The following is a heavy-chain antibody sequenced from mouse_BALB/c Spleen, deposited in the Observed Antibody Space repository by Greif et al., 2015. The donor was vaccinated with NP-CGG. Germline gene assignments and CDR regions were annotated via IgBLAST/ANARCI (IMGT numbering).Heavy chain of an antibody. CDR3: ARHEYAGAMDY. CDR2: ISNGGGST. CDR1: GFTFSDYY. D-gene: IGHD2-10*02. V-gene: IGHV5-12*02. J-gene: IGHJ4*01. Sequence: EVKLMESGGGLVQPGGSLKLSCATSGFTFSDYYMYWVRQTPEKRLEWVAYISNGGGSTYYPDTVKGRFTISRDNAKNTLYLQMSRLKSEDTAMYYCARHEYAGAMDYWGQGTSVTVSS.